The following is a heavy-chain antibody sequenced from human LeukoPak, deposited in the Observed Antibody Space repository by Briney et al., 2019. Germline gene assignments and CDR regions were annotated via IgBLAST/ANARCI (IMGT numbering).Heavy chain of an antibody. CDR2: ISSSSSYI. CDR1: GFTFSNYS. J-gene: IGHJ4*02. V-gene: IGHV3-21*01. Sequence: GGSLRLSCAASGFTFSNYSMNWVRQAPGKGLEWVSSISSSSSYIFYADSVKGRFTISRDNGEKSLYLQVNSLRDEDTAVYYCARIGYSSSSTDYWGQGTLVTVSS. D-gene: IGHD6-6*01. CDR3: ARIGYSSSSTDY.